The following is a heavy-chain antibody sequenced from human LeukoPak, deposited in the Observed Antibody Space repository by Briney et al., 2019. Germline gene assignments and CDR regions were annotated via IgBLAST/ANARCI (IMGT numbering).Heavy chain of an antibody. CDR3: ARAGYYYYYMDV. CDR2: IYYSGST. J-gene: IGHJ6*03. Sequence: SETPSLTCTVSGGSISSYYWSCIRQPPGKGLEWIGYIYYSGSTNYNPSLKSRVTISVDTSKNQFSLKLSSVTAADTAVYYCARAGYYYYYMDVWGKGTTVTISS. CDR1: GGSISSYY. V-gene: IGHV4-59*01.